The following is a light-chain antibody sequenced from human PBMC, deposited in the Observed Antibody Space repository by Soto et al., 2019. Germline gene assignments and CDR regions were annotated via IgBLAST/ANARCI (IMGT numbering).Light chain of an antibody. CDR1: SGSVSTSYY. V-gene: IGLV8-61*01. J-gene: IGLJ3*02. CDR3: VLYMGSGISV. CDR2: STN. Sequence: QAVVTQEPSFSVSPGRTVTLTCGLGSGSVSTSYYPSWYQQTPGQAPRTLIYSTNTRSSGVPDRFSGSILGNKAALTITGAQADDESDYYCVLYMGSGISVFGGGTKLTVL.